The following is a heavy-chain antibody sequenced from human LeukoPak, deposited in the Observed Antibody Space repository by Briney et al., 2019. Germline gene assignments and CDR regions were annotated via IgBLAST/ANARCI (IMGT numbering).Heavy chain of an antibody. CDR1: GFTFSDYY. CDR3: AREKQLVLYYYYYYMDV. J-gene: IGHJ6*03. V-gene: IGHV3-11*01. CDR2: ISSSGSTI. Sequence: GGSLGLSCAASGFTFSDYYMSWIRQAPGRGLEWVSYISSSGSTIYYADSVKGRFTISRDNAKNSLYLQMNSLRAEDTAVYYCAREKQLVLYYYYYYMDVWGKGTTVTVSS. D-gene: IGHD6-6*01.